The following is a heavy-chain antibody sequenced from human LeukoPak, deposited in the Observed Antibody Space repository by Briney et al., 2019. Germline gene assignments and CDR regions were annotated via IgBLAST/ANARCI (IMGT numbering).Heavy chain of an antibody. V-gene: IGHV4-34*01. CDR1: GGSFSGYY. D-gene: IGHD6-19*01. Sequence: KPSETLSLTCAVYGGSFSGYYWSWIRQPPGKGLEWIGEINHSGSTNYNPSLKSRVTISVDTSKNQFSLKLSSVTAADTAVYYCARALIVSIAVAGKAWGYFDLWGRGTLVTVSS. CDR2: INHSGST. CDR3: ARALIVSIAVAGKAWGYFDL. J-gene: IGHJ2*01.